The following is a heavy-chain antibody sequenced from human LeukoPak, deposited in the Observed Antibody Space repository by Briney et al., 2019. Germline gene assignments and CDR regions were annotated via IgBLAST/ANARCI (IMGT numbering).Heavy chain of an antibody. CDR3: ARGDYLTYYDFWSGPHWFDP. Sequence: PSETLSLTRTVSGVSISSGSYYWSWIRQPAGKGLEWMGRIYTSGSTNYNPSLSSRVPISVDTSKNQFSLKLSSVTAADTAVYYCARGDYLTYYDFWSGPHWFDPWRQGTLVTVSS. V-gene: IGHV4-61*02. D-gene: IGHD3-3*01. CDR2: IYTSGST. CDR1: GVSISSGSYY. J-gene: IGHJ5*02.